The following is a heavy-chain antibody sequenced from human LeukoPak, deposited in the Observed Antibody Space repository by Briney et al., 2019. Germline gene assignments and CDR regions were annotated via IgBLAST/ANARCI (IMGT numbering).Heavy chain of an antibody. J-gene: IGHJ4*02. CDR2: ISPSGGST. CDR1: GYTFTSYY. CDR3: ARDVMAMIVPGNY. Sequence: ASVKVSCRASGYTFTSYYMHWVRQAPGQGLEWMGIISPSGGSTSYAQKFQGRVTMTRDTSTSTVYMELSSLRSEDTAVYYCARDVMAMIVPGNYWGQGTLVTVSS. D-gene: IGHD3-22*01. V-gene: IGHV1-46*01.